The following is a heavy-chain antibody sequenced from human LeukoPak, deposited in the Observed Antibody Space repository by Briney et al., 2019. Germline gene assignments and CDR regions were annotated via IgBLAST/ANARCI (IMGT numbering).Heavy chain of an antibody. CDR1: GGSISSSSYY. J-gene: IGHJ3*02. D-gene: IGHD3-22*01. V-gene: IGHV4-39*01. Sequence: SETLPLTCTVSGGSISSSSYYWGWIRQPPGKGLEWIGSIYYSGSTYYNPSLKSRVTISVDTSKNQFSLKLSSVTAADTAVYYCASFPIVVVITTFAFGIWGQGTMVTVSS. CDR3: ASFPIVVVITTFAFGI. CDR2: IYYSGST.